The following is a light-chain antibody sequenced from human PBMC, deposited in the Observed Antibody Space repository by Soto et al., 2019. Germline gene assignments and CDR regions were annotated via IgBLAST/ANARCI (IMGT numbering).Light chain of an antibody. CDR3: QAWDSSTGVV. CDR2: KDS. V-gene: IGLV3-1*01. J-gene: IGLJ2*01. Sequence: SYELTQQPSVSFSPGQTASITCSGDKLGDKYACWYQQKPGQSPVLVIYKDSKRPSGIPERVSGSNSGNTATLTISGTQAMDEADYYCQAWDSSTGVVFGGGTKLTV. CDR1: KLGDKY.